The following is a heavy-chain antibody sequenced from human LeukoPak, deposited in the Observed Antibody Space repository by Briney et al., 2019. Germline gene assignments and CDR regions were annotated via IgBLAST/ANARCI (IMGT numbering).Heavy chain of an antibody. CDR2: IYHSGST. CDR3: ARGNWNDVVGYYFDY. D-gene: IGHD1-1*01. V-gene: IGHV4-38-2*02. Sequence: SETLSLTCNVSGYSISSGYYWGWIRQPPGKGLEWIGSIYHSGSTYYNPSLKSRVTISVDTSKNQFSLKLSSVTAADTAVYYCARGNWNDVVGYYFDYWGQGTLVTVSS. CDR1: GYSISSGYY. J-gene: IGHJ4*02.